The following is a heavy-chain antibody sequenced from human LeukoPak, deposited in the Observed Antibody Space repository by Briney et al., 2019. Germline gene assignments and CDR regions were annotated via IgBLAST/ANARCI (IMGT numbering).Heavy chain of an antibody. Sequence: SETLSLTCTVSGGSISSSSYYWGWIRQPPGKGLEWIGSIYYSGSTYYNPSLKSRVTISVDTSKNQFSLKLSSVTAADTAVYYCARDRAFDYYYYYMDVWGKGTTVTVSS. V-gene: IGHV4-39*07. CDR2: IYYSGST. CDR1: GGSISSSSYY. CDR3: ARDRAFDYYYYYMDV. J-gene: IGHJ6*03. D-gene: IGHD3-10*01.